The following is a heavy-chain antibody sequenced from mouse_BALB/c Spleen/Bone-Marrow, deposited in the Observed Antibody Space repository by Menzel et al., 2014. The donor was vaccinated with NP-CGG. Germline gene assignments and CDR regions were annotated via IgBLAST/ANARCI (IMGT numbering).Heavy chain of an antibody. V-gene: IGHV1S81*02. D-gene: IGHD1-1*01. J-gene: IGHJ2*01. CDR1: GYTFTSYW. Sequence: VKLMESGAELVKPGASVKLSCKASGYTFTSYWMHWVKQRPGQGLEWIGEINPSNGRTNYNEKFKSKATLTVDKSSSPAYMQLSSLTSEDSAVYYCARRATTVVATDYWGQGTTLTVSS. CDR3: ARRATTVVATDY. CDR2: INPSNGRT.